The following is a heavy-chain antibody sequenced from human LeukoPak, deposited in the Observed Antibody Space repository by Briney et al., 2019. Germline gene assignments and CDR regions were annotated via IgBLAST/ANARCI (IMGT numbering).Heavy chain of an antibody. CDR3: ARNLEKVGNPYYYYYYMDV. CDR1: GGPFSSYA. J-gene: IGHJ6*03. Sequence: RASVKVSCKASGGPFSSYAISWVRQAPGQGLEWMGGIIPIFGTANYAQKFQGRVTITTDESTSTAYMELSSLRSEDTAVYYCARNLEKVGNPYYYYYYMDVWGKGTTVTVA. CDR2: IIPIFGTA. V-gene: IGHV1-69*05. D-gene: IGHD5-12*01.